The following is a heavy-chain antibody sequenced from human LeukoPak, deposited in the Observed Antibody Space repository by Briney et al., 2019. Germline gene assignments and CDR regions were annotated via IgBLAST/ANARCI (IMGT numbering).Heavy chain of an antibody. D-gene: IGHD2/OR15-2a*01. CDR2: IYYSGST. V-gene: IGHV4-59*08. Sequence: SETLSLTCTVSGGSISSYYWSWIRQPPGKGLEWIGYIYYSGSTNYNPSLKSRVTISVDTSKNQFSLKLSSVTAADTAVYYCARHLSSYYFDYWGQGTLVTVSS. CDR3: ARHLSSYYFDY. J-gene: IGHJ4*02. CDR1: GGSISSYY.